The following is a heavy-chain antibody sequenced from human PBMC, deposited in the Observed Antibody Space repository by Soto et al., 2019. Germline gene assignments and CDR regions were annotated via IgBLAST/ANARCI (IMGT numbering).Heavy chain of an antibody. CDR3: AKDLRRGYTTYDADYYYYGMDI. CDR1: GFTFSNYG. J-gene: IGHJ6*02. V-gene: IGHV3-23*01. Sequence: PGGSLRLSCIASGFTFSNYGMNWVCQAPGKGLEWVSGVSGGGGNTYYADSVKGRFTVSRDNSKTTLYLQMNSLRAEDTAVYHCAKDLRRGYTTYDADYYYYGMDIWGQGTTVTVSS. CDR2: VSGGGGNT. D-gene: IGHD5-12*01.